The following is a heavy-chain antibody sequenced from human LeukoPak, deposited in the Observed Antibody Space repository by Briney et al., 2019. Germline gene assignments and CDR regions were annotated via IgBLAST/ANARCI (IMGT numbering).Heavy chain of an antibody. CDR3: AKQLGYCSDGSCYFPY. Sequence: GGSLRLSCAASGFTFSSSAMSWVRQAPGKGLEWVSAISNNGGYTYYADSVQGRFTISRDNSKSTLCLQMNSLRAEDTAVYYCAKQLGYCSDGSCYFPYWGQGTLSPSPQ. CDR2: ISNNGGYT. D-gene: IGHD2-15*01. V-gene: IGHV3-23*01. J-gene: IGHJ4*02. CDR1: GFTFSSSA.